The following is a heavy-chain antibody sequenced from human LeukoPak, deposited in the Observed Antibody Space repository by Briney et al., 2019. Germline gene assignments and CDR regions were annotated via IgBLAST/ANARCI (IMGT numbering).Heavy chain of an antibody. Sequence: ASVKVSCKASGYTFTGYYMHWVRQAPGQGLEWMGWINPNSGGTNYAQKFQGRVTMTRDTSISTAYMELSRLRSDDTAVYYCARDSSWRYYFDYWGQGTLVTVSS. D-gene: IGHD6-13*01. CDR3: ARDSSWRYYFDY. J-gene: IGHJ4*02. CDR1: GYTFTGYY. V-gene: IGHV1-2*02. CDR2: INPNSGGT.